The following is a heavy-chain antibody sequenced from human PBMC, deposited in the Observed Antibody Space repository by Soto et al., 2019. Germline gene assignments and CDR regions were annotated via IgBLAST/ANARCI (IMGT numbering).Heavy chain of an antibody. Sequence: SETLSLTCTVSGYSISSGYYWGWIRQPPGKGLEWIGSIYHSGSTYYNPSLKSRVTISVDTSKNQFSLKLSSVTAADTAVYYCAGVSNHAFDIWGQGTMVTVSS. V-gene: IGHV4-38-2*02. J-gene: IGHJ3*02. CDR3: AGVSNHAFDI. CDR1: GYSISSGYY. CDR2: IYHSGST. D-gene: IGHD2-2*01.